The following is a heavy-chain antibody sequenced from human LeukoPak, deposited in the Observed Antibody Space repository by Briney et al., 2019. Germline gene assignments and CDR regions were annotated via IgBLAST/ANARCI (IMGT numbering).Heavy chain of an antibody. CDR1: RFTFSDYS. D-gene: IGHD6-13*01. Sequence: GGSLRLSCAASRFTFSDYSMKWVRQAPGKGLQSVASISSGSVYIYYADSMKGRFTISRDNAKNSMYLQMYSLRAEDTAVYYCARGPKYISATGPYYFDYWGQGTPVTVSS. CDR2: ISSGSVYI. CDR3: ARGPKYISATGPYYFDY. V-gene: IGHV3-21*01. J-gene: IGHJ4*02.